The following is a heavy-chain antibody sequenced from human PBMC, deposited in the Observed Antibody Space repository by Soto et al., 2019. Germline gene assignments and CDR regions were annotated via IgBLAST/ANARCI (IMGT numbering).Heavy chain of an antibody. Sequence: SMIFISKAPGKGLEWVSYISSSSSTIYYADSVKGRFTISRDNAKNSLYLQMNSLRDEDTAVYYCAREAIVVVPAAQDLDYYYYYGMDVWGQGTTVTVSS. CDR3: AREAIVVVPAAQDLDYYYYYGMDV. CDR1: S. V-gene: IGHV3-48*02. CDR2: ISSSSSTI. J-gene: IGHJ6*02. D-gene: IGHD2-2*01.